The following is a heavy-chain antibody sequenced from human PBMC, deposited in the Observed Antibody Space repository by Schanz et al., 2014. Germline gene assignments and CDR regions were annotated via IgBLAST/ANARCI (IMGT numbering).Heavy chain of an antibody. D-gene: IGHD6-13*01. V-gene: IGHV3-9*01. CDR1: GFRFDDYA. CDR3: AKEKEEVAADGSFFDY. CDR2: MSWNAGSL. Sequence: EVQLVESGGGLVQPGRSLRLSCVASGFRFDDYAMHWVRQAPGKGLEWVSGMSWNAGSLGYGDSVKGRFTISRDNSNNTVYLQMNTLRAEDTAVYYCAKEKEEVAADGSFFDYWGQGTLVTVSS. J-gene: IGHJ4*02.